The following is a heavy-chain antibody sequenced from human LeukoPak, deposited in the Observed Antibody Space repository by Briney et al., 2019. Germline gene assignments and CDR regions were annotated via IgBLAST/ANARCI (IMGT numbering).Heavy chain of an antibody. Sequence: GGSLRLSCAASGFTFSYYGMQWVRQAPGKGLEWVALIWHDGGKRYYADSVKGRFTISRDNSKNTLYLQMTTLRAEDTAVYYCARDADTSEFFSWLDLWGQGTLVTVSS. CDR1: GFTFSYYG. D-gene: IGHD3-22*01. CDR2: IWHDGGKR. CDR3: ARDADTSEFFSWLDL. J-gene: IGHJ5*02. V-gene: IGHV3-33*01.